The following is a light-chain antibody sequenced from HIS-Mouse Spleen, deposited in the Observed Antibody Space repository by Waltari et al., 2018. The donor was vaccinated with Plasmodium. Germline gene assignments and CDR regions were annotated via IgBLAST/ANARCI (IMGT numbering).Light chain of an antibody. CDR2: EVS. Sequence: QSALTQPASVSGSPGQSITISCTGTSSDGGGYNYVSWYQQHPGKAPNFMIYEVSQLPSGVSNRFSGSTSRNTASLTISGLQAEDEADYYCSSYTRSSTWVFGGGTKLTVL. V-gene: IGLV2-14*01. CDR3: SSYTRSSTWV. J-gene: IGLJ3*02. CDR1: SSDGGGYNY.